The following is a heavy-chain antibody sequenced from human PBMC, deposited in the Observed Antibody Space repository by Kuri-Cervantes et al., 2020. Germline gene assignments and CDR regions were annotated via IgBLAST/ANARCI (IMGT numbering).Heavy chain of an antibody. Sequence: GGSLRLSCVASGFTVSSNYMSWVRQAPGKGLEWVSVITISDGITYYVDSVKGRFTISIDNSKNTLYLQMNSLRVEDTAVYYCAKDEGEMDVWGQGTTVTVSS. CDR1: GFTVSSNY. CDR3: AKDEGEMDV. J-gene: IGHJ6*02. D-gene: IGHD3-16*01. V-gene: IGHV3-23*01. CDR2: ITISDGIT.